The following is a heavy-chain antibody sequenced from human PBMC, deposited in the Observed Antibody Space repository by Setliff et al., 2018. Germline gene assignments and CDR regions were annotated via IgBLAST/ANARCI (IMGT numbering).Heavy chain of an antibody. D-gene: IGHD1-26*01. Sequence: LSLSCAASGFTFRDYSMVWVRQVPGKGLEWVAGVIQVGAGVYADSMKGRSTISRDNSKNTFFLQVNYVRVDDTATYYCAKDRVNDGFWDFDSWGQGIVVTVSS. J-gene: IGHJ4*02. CDR3: AKDRVNDGFWDFDS. V-gene: IGHV3-23*01. CDR2: VIQVGAG. CDR1: GFTFRDYS.